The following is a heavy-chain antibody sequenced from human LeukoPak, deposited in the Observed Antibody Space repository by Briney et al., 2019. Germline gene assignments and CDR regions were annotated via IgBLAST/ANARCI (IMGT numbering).Heavy chain of an antibody. V-gene: IGHV4-30-4*08. D-gene: IGHD3-3*01. Sequence: PSETLSLTCTVSGGSISSGDYYWSWIRQPPGKGLEWIGYIYYSGSTYYNPSLKSRVTISVDTSKNQFSLKLSSVTAADTAVYYCAREVLRFLEWLPSYDAFDIWGQGTMVTVSS. J-gene: IGHJ3*02. CDR2: IYYSGST. CDR1: GGSISSGDYY. CDR3: AREVLRFLEWLPSYDAFDI.